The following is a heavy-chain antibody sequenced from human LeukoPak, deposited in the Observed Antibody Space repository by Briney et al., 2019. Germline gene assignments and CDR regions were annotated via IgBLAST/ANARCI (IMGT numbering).Heavy chain of an antibody. CDR2: ISGSGGST. D-gene: IGHD3-9*01. V-gene: IGHV3-23*01. CDR3: AKGLSFDWLFIDYFDY. CDR1: GFTFSSYA. Sequence: GRSLRLSCAASGFTFSSYAMSWVRQAPGKGLEWVSAISGSGGSTYYADSVKGRFTISRDNSKNTLYLQMNSLRAEDTAVYYCAKGLSFDWLFIDYFDYWGQGTLVTVSS. J-gene: IGHJ4*02.